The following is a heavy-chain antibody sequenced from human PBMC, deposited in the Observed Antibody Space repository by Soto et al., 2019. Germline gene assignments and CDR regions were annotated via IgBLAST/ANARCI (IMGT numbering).Heavy chain of an antibody. CDR1: GGSISSSSYY. V-gene: IGHV4-39*01. D-gene: IGHD1-1*01. CDR2: IYYSGST. J-gene: IGHJ6*03. CDR3: ARRLERQSYYYYYMDV. Sequence: SETLSLTCTVSGGSISSSSYYWGWIRQPPGKGLEWIGSIYYSGSTYYNPSLKSRVTISVDTSKNQFSLKLSSVTAADTAVYYCARRLERQSYYYYYMDVWGKGTTVTVSS.